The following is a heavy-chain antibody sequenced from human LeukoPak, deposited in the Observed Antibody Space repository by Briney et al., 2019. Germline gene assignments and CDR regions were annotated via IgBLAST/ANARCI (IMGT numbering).Heavy chain of an antibody. J-gene: IGHJ3*02. CDR1: GYTFTSYD. CDR2: IIPILGIA. CDR3: ARRYSGYGGAFDI. V-gene: IGHV1-69*04. D-gene: IGHD5-12*01. Sequence: SVKVSCKASGYTFTSYDINWVRQATGQGLEWMGRIIPILGIANYAQKFQGRVTITADKSTSTAYMELSSLRSEDTAVYYCARRYSGYGGAFDIWGQGTMVTVSS.